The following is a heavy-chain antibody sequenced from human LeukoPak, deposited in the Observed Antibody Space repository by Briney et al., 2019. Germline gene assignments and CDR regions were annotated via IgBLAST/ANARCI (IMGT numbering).Heavy chain of an antibody. V-gene: IGHV1-46*01. J-gene: IGHJ4*02. D-gene: IGHD3-22*01. CDR3: ARGAYYDSSGYYYVQARGLGFLQAPEDTAHDY. CDR2: INPSGGST. Sequence: ASVKVSCKASGYTFTSYYMHWVRQAPGQGLEWMGIINPSGGSTSYAQRFQGRVTMTRDTSTSTVYMELSSLRSEDTAVYYCARGAYYDSSGYYYVQARGLGFLQAPEDTAHDYWGQGTLVTVSS. CDR1: GYTFTSYY.